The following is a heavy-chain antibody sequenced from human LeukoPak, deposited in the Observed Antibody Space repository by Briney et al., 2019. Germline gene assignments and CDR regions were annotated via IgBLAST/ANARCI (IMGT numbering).Heavy chain of an antibody. CDR3: AREGYSGYGGYYYGMDV. CDR1: GYTFISYG. CDR2: ISAYNGNT. J-gene: IGHJ6*04. Sequence: GGSVKVSCKASGYTFISYGISWVRQAPGQGLEWMGWISAYNGNTNYAQRVQGRVTMTTDTSTSTAYMEMRSLRSDDTAVYYCAREGYSGYGGYYYGMDVWGKGTTVTVSS. D-gene: IGHD5-12*01. V-gene: IGHV1-18*04.